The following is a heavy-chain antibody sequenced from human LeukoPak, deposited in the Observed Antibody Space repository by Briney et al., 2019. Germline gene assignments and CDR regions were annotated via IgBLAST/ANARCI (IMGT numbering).Heavy chain of an antibody. CDR2: IYYSGST. Sequence: SETLSLTCTVSGGSISSYYWSWIRQPPGKGLEWIGYIYYSGSTNYNPSLKSRVTISVDTSKNQFSLKLSSVTAANTAVYYCARDRVTMVRGVIPDAFDIWGQGTMVTVSS. V-gene: IGHV4-59*01. CDR1: GGSISSYY. J-gene: IGHJ3*02. CDR3: ARDRVTMVRGVIPDAFDI. D-gene: IGHD3-10*01.